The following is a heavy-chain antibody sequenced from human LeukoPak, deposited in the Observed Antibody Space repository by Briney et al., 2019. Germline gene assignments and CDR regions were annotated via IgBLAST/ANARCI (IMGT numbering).Heavy chain of an antibody. Sequence: QPGGSLRLSCAASGLTFSSYAMSWVRQAPGKGLEWVSAISGSGGSTYYADSVKGRFTISRDNSKNTLYLQMNSLRAEDTAVYYCATTVTTRYYYGMDVWGQGTTVTVSS. V-gene: IGHV3-23*01. CDR3: ATTVTTRYYYGMDV. J-gene: IGHJ6*02. CDR2: ISGSGGST. CDR1: GLTFSSYA. D-gene: IGHD4-17*01.